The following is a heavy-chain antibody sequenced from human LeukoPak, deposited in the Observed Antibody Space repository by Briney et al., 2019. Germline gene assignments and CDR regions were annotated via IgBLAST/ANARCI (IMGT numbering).Heavy chain of an antibody. CDR2: IYYSGST. CDR3: ARVPDPYYYDSSGYYLDY. J-gene: IGHJ4*02. CDR1: GGSISSGDYY. Sequence: SQTLSLTCTVSGGSISSGDYYWSWIRQPPGKGLEWIGYIYYSGSTNYNPSLKSRVTISVDTSKNQFSLKLSSVTAADTAVYYCARVPDPYYYDSSGYYLDYWGQGTLVTVSS. D-gene: IGHD3-22*01. V-gene: IGHV4-30-4*08.